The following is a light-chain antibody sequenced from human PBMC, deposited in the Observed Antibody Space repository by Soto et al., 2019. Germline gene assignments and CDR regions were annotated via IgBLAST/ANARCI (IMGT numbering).Light chain of an antibody. J-gene: IGKJ2*01. CDR1: QSVSRR. CDR2: EAS. CDR3: HNYNSDSLHT. V-gene: IGKV1-5*01. Sequence: DIQMTQSPSTLSASVGDRITITCRASQSVSRRLAWFQQKPGKAPKLLIYEASSLESGGPSRCSGRGSGTEVALTISSLQPDDCATYYCHNYNSDSLHTFGQGTKLEIK.